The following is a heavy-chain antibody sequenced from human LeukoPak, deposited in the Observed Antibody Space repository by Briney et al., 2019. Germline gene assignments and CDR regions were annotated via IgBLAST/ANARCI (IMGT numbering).Heavy chain of an antibody. J-gene: IGHJ3*02. CDR3: ARWGDGYNYRAFDI. D-gene: IGHD5-24*01. CDR2: ISYSGST. Sequence: PSETLSLTCTVSGDSISSFYWSWIRQPPGKGLEWIGYISYSGSTNYNPSLKSRVTISVDTSKNQFSLKLSSVTAADTAVYYCARWGDGYNYRAFDIWGQGTMVTVSS. V-gene: IGHV4-59*12. CDR1: GDSISSFY.